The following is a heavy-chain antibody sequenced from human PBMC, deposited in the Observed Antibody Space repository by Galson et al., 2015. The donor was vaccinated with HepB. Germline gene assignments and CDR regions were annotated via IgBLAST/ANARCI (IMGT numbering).Heavy chain of an antibody. Sequence: SLRLSCAASGFTFSSFAMNWVRQAPGKGPEWVSVVNGGATNTNYADSVKGRFTISRDNSKDTVFLQMDGLRADDTAVYYCAKASGTPRGRFDSWGQGTLVTVSS. CDR3: AKASGTPRGRFDS. V-gene: IGHV3-23*01. CDR2: VNGGATNT. CDR1: GFTFSSFA. J-gene: IGHJ5*01.